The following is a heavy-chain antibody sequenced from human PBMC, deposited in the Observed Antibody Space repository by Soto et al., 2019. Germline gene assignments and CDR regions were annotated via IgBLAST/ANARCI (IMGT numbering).Heavy chain of an antibody. CDR1: GFTFSSYS. Sequence: PCGCLRLSWAASGFTFSSYSMNWVRQAPGKGLEWVSSISSSSSYIYYADSVKGRFTISRDNGKNSLYLQMNSLRAEDTAGDYCARGSSQLIDYWGQGTLVTVSS. CDR3: ARGSSQLIDY. D-gene: IGHD1-26*01. V-gene: IGHV3-21*01. CDR2: ISSSSSYI. J-gene: IGHJ4*03.